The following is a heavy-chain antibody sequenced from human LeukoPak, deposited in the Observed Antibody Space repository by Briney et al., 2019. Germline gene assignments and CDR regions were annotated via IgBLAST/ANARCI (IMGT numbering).Heavy chain of an antibody. Sequence: ASVKVSCKASGGTFSSYAISWVRQAPGQGLEWMGGIIPIFGTANYAQKFQGRVTITTDESTSTAYMELSSLRSEDTAVYYCARAPTGESLSPYYFDYWGQGTLVTVSS. CDR3: ARAPTGESLSPYYFDY. CDR1: GGTFSSYA. V-gene: IGHV1-69*05. CDR2: IIPIFGTA. J-gene: IGHJ4*02. D-gene: IGHD7-27*01.